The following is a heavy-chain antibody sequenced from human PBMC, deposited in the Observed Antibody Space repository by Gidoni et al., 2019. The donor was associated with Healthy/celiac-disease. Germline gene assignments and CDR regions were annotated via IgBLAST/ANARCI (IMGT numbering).Heavy chain of an antibody. J-gene: IGHJ4*02. CDR3: ARHTRNPYSSRADYFDY. D-gene: IGHD6-13*01. V-gene: IGHV4-39*01. CDR1: GGSISSSSYY. Sequence: QLQLQESGPGLVKPSETLSLTCTVSGGSISSSSYYWGWIRQPPGKGLEWIGSIYYSGSTYYNPSLKSRVTISVDTSKNQFSLKLSSVTAADTAVYYCARHTRNPYSSRADYFDYWGQGTLVTVSS. CDR2: IYYSGST.